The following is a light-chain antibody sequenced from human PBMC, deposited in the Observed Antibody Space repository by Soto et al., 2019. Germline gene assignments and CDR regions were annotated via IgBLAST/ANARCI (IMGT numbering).Light chain of an antibody. V-gene: IGKV3-15*01. Sequence: EIVMTQSPATLSVSPGERATLSCRASQSVSGYLAWYQQKPGQAPRLLIYDTSTRATGIPARFSGSGSGTEFTPTNNTLPAEDFSVYYCQQHNNRPWTFGQGTKVEIQ. J-gene: IGKJ1*01. CDR2: DTS. CDR1: QSVSGY. CDR3: QQHNNRPWT.